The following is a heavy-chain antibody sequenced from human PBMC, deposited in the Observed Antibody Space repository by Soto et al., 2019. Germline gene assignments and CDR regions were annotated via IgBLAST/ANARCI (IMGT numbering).Heavy chain of an antibody. CDR1: GDTFSRYW. CDR2: ISDDGATT. D-gene: IGHD2-15*01. J-gene: IGHJ4*02. Sequence: GVSVRLSCAVSGDTFSRYWMHWFRQVPGQSTFWVSRISDDGATTNYADSVRGRFTISRDNSKNTLYLQMNNLKPDDTAIYYCTSGARADYSGRADHWGQGALVTVFS. CDR3: TSGARADYSGRADH. V-gene: IGHV3-74*01.